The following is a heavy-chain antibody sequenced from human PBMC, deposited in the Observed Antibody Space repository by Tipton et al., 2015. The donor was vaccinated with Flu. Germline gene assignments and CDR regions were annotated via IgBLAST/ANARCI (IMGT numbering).Heavy chain of an antibody. CDR1: GYSFTSYW. Sequence: VQLVQSGAEVKKPGESLKISCKGSGYSFTSYWIGWVRQMPGKGLEWMGIIYPGDSDTRYSPSFQGQVTISADKSISTAYLQWSSLKASDTAMYYCARPQVDIVVVPAAIGAFDIWGQGTMVTVSS. D-gene: IGHD2-2*02. V-gene: IGHV5-51*01. CDR3: ARPQVDIVVVPAAIGAFDI. CDR2: IYPGDSDT. J-gene: IGHJ3*02.